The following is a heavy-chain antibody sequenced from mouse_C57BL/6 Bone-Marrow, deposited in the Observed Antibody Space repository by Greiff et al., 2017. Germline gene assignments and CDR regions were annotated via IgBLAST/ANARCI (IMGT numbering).Heavy chain of an antibody. CDR3: ARPTDWYFDV. Sequence: KLMESGGDLVKPGGSLKLSCAASGFTFSSYGMSWVRQTPDKRLEWVATISSGGSYTYYPDSVKGRFTISRDNAKNTLYLQMSSLKSEDTAMYYCARPTDWYFDVWGTGTTVTVSS. J-gene: IGHJ1*03. CDR2: ISSGGSYT. CDR1: GFTFSSYG. V-gene: IGHV5-6*02.